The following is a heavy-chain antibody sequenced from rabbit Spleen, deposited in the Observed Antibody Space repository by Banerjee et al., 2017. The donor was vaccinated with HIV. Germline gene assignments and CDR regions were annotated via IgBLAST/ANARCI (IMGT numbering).Heavy chain of an antibody. J-gene: IGHJ4*01. Sequence: QSLEESGGDLVKPGASLTLTCTASGFSFSSVQWIYWVRQAPGKGLEWIGTIYAGSTGTIDYASWAKGRFTISKTSSTTVTLQMTSLTAADTATYFCARNFDLWGPGTLVTVS. CDR3: ARNFDL. V-gene: IGHV1S40*01. CDR2: IYAGSTGTI. CDR1: GFSFSSVQW.